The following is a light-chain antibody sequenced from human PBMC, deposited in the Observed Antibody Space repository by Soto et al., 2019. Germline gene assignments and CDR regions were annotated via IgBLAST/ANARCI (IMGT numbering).Light chain of an antibody. CDR2: DAS. CDR1: QSVSSY. J-gene: IGKJ1*01. V-gene: IGKV3-11*01. Sequence: EIVLTQSPATLSLSPGERATLSCRASQSVSSYLAWYQQKPGQAPRLLIYDASNRATGIPARFSGSGSGTDFTLTINSLQSEDFAVYYCQHYGSSVWTFGQGTKVDIK. CDR3: QHYGSSVWT.